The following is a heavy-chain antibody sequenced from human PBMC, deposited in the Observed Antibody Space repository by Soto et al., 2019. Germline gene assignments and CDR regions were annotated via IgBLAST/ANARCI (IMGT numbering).Heavy chain of an antibody. D-gene: IGHD6-19*01. V-gene: IGHV3-23*01. Sequence: PGGSVKLTCADFGFTLSSYAMRWVRQAPATGLEWVSAISGSGGSTHYAGSVTGRFTPSRDKSKNTLYLQMNSLRAEATAVYYCAKDGQWLARAYFDYWGQGTLVTVSS. J-gene: IGHJ4*02. CDR1: GFTLSSYA. CDR2: ISGSGGST. CDR3: AKDGQWLARAYFDY.